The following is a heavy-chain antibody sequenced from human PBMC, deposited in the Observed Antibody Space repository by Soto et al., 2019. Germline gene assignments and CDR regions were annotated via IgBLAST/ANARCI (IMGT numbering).Heavy chain of an antibody. Sequence: QVQLVESGGGVVQPGRSLRLSCAASGFTFSSYGMHWVRQAPGKGLEWVAVISYDGSNKYYADSVKGRFTISRDNSKNTLYLQMNSRRAEDTAVYYCAKDLLAYGIIDYWGQGTLVTVSS. CDR3: AKDLLAYGIIDY. CDR2: ISYDGSNK. CDR1: GFTFSSYG. J-gene: IGHJ4*02. D-gene: IGHD2-15*01. V-gene: IGHV3-30*18.